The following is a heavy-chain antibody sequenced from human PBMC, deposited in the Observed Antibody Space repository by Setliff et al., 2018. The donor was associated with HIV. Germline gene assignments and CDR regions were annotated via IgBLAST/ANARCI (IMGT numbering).Heavy chain of an antibody. CDR2: IYRGGST. J-gene: IGHJ3*02. CDR3: ARDMVWYGSDI. Sequence: PGGSLRLSCAASGFTVSSNHMSWVRQAPGKGLEWVSVIYRGGSTDYADSVKGRFTISRDNSKDTLYLQMNSLRAEDTAVHYCARDMVWYGSDIWGQGTLVTVSS. V-gene: IGHV3-66*02. CDR1: GFTVSSNH. D-gene: IGHD2-8*01.